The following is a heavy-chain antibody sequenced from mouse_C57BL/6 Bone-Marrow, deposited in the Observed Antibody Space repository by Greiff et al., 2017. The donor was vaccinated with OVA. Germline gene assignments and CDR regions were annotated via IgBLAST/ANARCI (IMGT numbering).Heavy chain of an antibody. D-gene: IGHD2-5*01. CDR1: GYAFTNYL. V-gene: IGHV1-54*01. CDR2: INPGSGGT. J-gene: IGHJ2*01. CDR3: ARRHSNLDY. Sequence: QVQLQQSGAELVRPGTSVKVSCKASGYAFTNYLIEWVKQRPGQGLEWIGVINPGSGGTNYNEKFKGKATLTADKSSSTAYMQLSSLTSEDSAVYFCARRHSNLDYWGQGTTLTVSS.